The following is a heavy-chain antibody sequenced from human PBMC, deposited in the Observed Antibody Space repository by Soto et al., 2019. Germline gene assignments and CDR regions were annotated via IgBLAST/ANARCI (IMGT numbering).Heavy chain of an antibody. CDR2: MNPNSGNT. CDR1: GYTFTSYD. CDR3: AKDAPVRDTTGFYYRPTQNFDS. J-gene: IGHJ4*02. V-gene: IGHV1-8*01. D-gene: IGHD3-22*01. Sequence: ASVKVSCKASGYTFTSYDINWVRQATGQGLEWMGWMNPNSGNTRYSQKVQGRVTLTTDTSTSTAYIELRSLTSDDTAVYYCAKDAPVRDTTGFYYRPTQNFDSWGQGTLVTVSS.